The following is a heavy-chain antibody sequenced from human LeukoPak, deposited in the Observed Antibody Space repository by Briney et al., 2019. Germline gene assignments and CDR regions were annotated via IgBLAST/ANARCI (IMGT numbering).Heavy chain of an antibody. CDR2: ISSSTSYI. CDR3: AELGITMIGGV. J-gene: IGHJ6*04. CDR1: GFTFSDYT. Sequence: GGSLRLSCAASGFTFSDYTINWVRQAPGKGLEWVSSISSSTSYIYYADSVKGRFTISRDNAKNSLYLQVNSLRAEDTAVYYCAELGITMIGGVWGKGTTVTISS. D-gene: IGHD3-10*02. V-gene: IGHV3-21*01.